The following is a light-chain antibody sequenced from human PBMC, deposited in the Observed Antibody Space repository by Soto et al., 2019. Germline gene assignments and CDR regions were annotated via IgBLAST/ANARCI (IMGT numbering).Light chain of an antibody. CDR2: DAS. J-gene: IGKJ1*01. CDR3: LQYGSSGP. CDR1: QSVSSN. V-gene: IGKV3-15*01. Sequence: IVMTHSPAAQSVSPGERASLSCSASQSVSSNLAWHQQKPGQAPRILMYDASTRATGIPARFSGSGSGTEFTLTISSLQSEDFAVYYCLQYGSSGPFGQGTKVDI.